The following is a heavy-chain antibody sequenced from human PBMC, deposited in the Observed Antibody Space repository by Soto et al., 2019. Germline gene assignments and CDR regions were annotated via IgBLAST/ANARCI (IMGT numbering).Heavy chain of an antibody. D-gene: IGHD2-2*01. Sequence: QVQLVESGGGLVKPGGSLRLSCAASGFTFSDYYMSWIRQAPGKGLGWVSYISSSGSTIYYADSVKGRFTISRDNAKNSLFLQMNSLRAEDTAVYYCATEVPSTSYPGGYYYMDVWGKGTTVTVSS. CDR2: ISSSGSTI. J-gene: IGHJ6*03. CDR3: ATEVPSTSYPGGYYYMDV. CDR1: GFTFSDYY. V-gene: IGHV3-11*01.